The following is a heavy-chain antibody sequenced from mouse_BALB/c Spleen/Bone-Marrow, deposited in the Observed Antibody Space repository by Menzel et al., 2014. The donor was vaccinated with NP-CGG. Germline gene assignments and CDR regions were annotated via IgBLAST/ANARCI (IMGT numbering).Heavy chain of an antibody. D-gene: IGHD1-1*02. CDR1: GYTFSSYW. Sequence: QVQLQHSGAELMKPGASVKISCKATGYTFSSYWIEWVKQRPGHGLEWIGEILPGSGSTNYNEKFKGKATFTADTSSNTAYMQLSSLTSEDSAVYYCAPFYGRFAYWGQGTLVTVSA. CDR3: APFYGRFAY. CDR2: ILPGSGST. J-gene: IGHJ3*01. V-gene: IGHV1-9*01.